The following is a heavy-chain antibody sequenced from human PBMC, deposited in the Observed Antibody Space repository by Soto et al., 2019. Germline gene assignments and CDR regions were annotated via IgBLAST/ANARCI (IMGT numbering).Heavy chain of an antibody. CDR2: ISSNGGST. D-gene: IGHD5-18*01. CDR1: GFTFSSYA. Sequence: GSLRLSCSASGFTFSSYAMHWARQAPGKGLEYVSAISSNGGSTYYADAMKGRFTISRDNTKNTLYLQMSSLRVDDTAVYYCVNSGYSYGFDYWGQGTLVTVSS. J-gene: IGHJ4*02. CDR3: VNSGYSYGFDY. V-gene: IGHV3-64D*08.